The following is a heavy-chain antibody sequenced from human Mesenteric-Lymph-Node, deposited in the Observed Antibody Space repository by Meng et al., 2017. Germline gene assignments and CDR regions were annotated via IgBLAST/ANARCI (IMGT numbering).Heavy chain of an antibody. CDR2: IKPDGSEK. Sequence: GESLKISCAASGFIFSNYWMGWVRQAPGKGLEWVANIKPDGSEKYYVDSVKGRFTISRDNAKNSLYLQMNSLRVEDTATYYCARIRVERAAGTAFDIWGQGTMVTVSS. CDR3: ARIRVERAAGTAFDI. V-gene: IGHV3-7*01. D-gene: IGHD1-1*01. J-gene: IGHJ3*02. CDR1: GFIFSNYW.